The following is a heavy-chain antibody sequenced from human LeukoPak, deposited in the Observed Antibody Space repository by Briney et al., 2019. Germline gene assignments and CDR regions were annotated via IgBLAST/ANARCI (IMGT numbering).Heavy chain of an antibody. J-gene: IGHJ5*02. D-gene: IGHD6-13*01. CDR1: GFTFSSYW. Sequence: PGGSLRLSCAASGFTFSSYWMSWVRQAPGKGLEWVSYISSRDSTIYYADSVKGRFTISRDNAKNSLYLQMNSLRAEDTAVYYCARASSWYGVDPWGQGTLVTVSS. CDR3: ARASSWYGVDP. CDR2: ISSRDSTI. V-gene: IGHV3-48*04.